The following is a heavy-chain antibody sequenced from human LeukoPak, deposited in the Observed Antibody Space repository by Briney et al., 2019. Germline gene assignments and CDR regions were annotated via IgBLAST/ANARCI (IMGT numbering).Heavy chain of an antibody. Sequence: SETLSLTCTVSGGSISSYYWSWIRQPPGKGLEWMGYSYYSGSTNYNPSLKSRVTISVDTSKNQFSLKLSSVTAADTAVYYCARDRDSYNSGIDPWGQGTLVTVSS. V-gene: IGHV4-59*01. CDR2: SYYSGST. CDR3: ARDRDSYNSGIDP. CDR1: GGSISSYY. D-gene: IGHD5-24*01. J-gene: IGHJ5*02.